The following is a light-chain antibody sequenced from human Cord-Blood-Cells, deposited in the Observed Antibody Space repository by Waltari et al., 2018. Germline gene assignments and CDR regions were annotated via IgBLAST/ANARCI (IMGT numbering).Light chain of an antibody. CDR2: EVS. CDR1: SSAVGGYNY. Sequence: QSALTQPPSASGSPGQPVTISCTGTSSAVGGYNYVPWYQQHPGKAPTLMIYEVSKRPSGVPDRFSGSKSGNTASLTVSGLQAEDEADYYCSSYAGSNNLVFGGGTKLTVL. CDR3: SSYAGSNNLV. J-gene: IGLJ2*01. V-gene: IGLV2-8*01.